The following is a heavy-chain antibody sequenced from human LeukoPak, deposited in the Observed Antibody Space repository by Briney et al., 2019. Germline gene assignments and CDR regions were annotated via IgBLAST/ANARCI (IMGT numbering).Heavy chain of an antibody. Sequence: SVKVSYKPSVGTFSSYAISWVRQAPGQGLEWMGRINVILDTANYAQKFQGRVTIIADISTSTSYMELSSLRSEDTAVYYCARDQGIGDASDIWGQGTMVTVSS. CDR3: ARDQGIGDASDI. CDR2: INVILDTA. CDR1: VGTFSSYA. V-gene: IGHV1-69*04. J-gene: IGHJ3*02.